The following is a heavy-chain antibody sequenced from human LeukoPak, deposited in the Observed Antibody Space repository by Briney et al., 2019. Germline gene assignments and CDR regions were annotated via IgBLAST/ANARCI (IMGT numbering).Heavy chain of an antibody. V-gene: IGHV4-38-2*02. D-gene: IGHD7-27*01. CDR1: GYSISSGYL. CDR3: ARLGPYYYYYMDV. J-gene: IGHJ6*03. CDR2: IDGSGSS. Sequence: SETLSLTCTVSGYSISSGYLWGWIRQPPGKGLEWIGSIDGSGSSYYNPSLKSRVTISVDTSRNQFSLKMTSVTAADTAVYYCARLGPYYYYYMDVWGKGTTVTISS.